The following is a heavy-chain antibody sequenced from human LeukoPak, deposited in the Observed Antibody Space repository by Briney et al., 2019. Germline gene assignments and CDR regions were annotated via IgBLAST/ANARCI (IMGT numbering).Heavy chain of an antibody. V-gene: IGHV4-39*07. CDR3: ARDGDSSGWTRSDY. CDR2: IYYSGST. J-gene: IGHJ4*02. Sequence: KPSGTPSLTCTVSNGSMTNNYWGWIRQPPGEGLEGVGSIYYSGSTYYNPSLKSRVAISADRSKNQFSLKLSSVTAADTAVYYCARDGDSSGWTRSDYWGQGTLVTVSS. D-gene: IGHD6-19*01. CDR1: NGSMTNNY.